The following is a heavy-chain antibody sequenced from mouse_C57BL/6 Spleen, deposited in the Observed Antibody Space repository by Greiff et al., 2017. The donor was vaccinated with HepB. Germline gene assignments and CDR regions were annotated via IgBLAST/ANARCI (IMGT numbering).Heavy chain of an antibody. CDR1: GYTFTSYW. CDR3: ARLGRRNAMDY. J-gene: IGHJ4*01. D-gene: IGHD4-1*01. Sequence: QVQLQQPGAELVRPGSSVKLSCKASGYTFTSYWMHWVKQRPIQGLEWIGNIDPSDSETHYNQKFKDKATLTVDKSSSTAYMQLISLTADDSAVYYCARLGRRNAMDYWGQGTSVTVSS. CDR2: IDPSDSET. V-gene: IGHV1-52*01.